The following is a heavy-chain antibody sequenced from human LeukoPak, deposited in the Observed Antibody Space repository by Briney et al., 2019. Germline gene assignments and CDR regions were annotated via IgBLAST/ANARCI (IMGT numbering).Heavy chain of an antibody. CDR3: APWPYSSGWYVPADSFVDFDF. V-gene: IGHV3-23*01. CDR1: GFTFTSYA. J-gene: IGHJ4*02. CDR2: ISGSGTST. D-gene: IGHD6-19*01. Sequence: GGSLRLSCAASGFTFTSYAMSWVRQAPRKGLEWVSAISGSGTSTYYADSVKGRFTISRDNSKNTLYLQMNSLRAEDTAVYYCAPWPYSSGWYVPADSFVDFDFWGQGTLVTVSS.